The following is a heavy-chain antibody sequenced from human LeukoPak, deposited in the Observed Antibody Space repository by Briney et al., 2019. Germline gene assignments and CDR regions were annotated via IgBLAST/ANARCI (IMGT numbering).Heavy chain of an antibody. J-gene: IGHJ4*02. D-gene: IGHD4/OR15-4a*01. Sequence: GGSLRLSCAASGFTFSSYAMTWVRQAPGKGLEWVSAISGSGGSTYYADSVKGRFTISRDNSKNTLYLQMNSLRAEDTAVYYCARRAGAYSHPYDYWGQGTLVTVSS. CDR1: GFTFSSYA. CDR2: ISGSGGST. V-gene: IGHV3-23*01. CDR3: ARRAGAYSHPYDY.